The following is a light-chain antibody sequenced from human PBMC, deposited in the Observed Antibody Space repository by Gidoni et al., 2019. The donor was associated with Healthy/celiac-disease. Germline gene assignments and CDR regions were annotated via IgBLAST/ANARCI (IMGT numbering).Light chain of an antibody. CDR2: KAS. Sequence: DIEMTQSPSTLYASVGDRVTITCRASQSISSWLAWYQQKPGKAPKLLIYKASSLESGVPSRFSGSGSGPAFTLTICSLQSDDFATYYCQQYNRYSPTFGQGTKVEIK. V-gene: IGKV1-5*03. J-gene: IGKJ1*01. CDR3: QQYNRYSPT. CDR1: QSISSW.